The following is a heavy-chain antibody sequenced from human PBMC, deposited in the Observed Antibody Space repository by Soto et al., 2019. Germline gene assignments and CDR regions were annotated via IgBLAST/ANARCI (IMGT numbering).Heavy chain of an antibody. CDR3: ARWGYSYGSRENWFDP. J-gene: IGHJ5*02. V-gene: IGHV4-61*08. CDR2: IYYSGST. D-gene: IGHD5-18*01. Sequence: SETLFLTCTVSGGFISSGGYYWRRIRQHPGKGLELIGYIYYSGSTNYNPSLKSRVTISVDTSKNQFSLKLSSVTAADTAVYYCARWGYSYGSRENWFDPWGQGTLVTVSS. CDR1: GGFISSGGYY.